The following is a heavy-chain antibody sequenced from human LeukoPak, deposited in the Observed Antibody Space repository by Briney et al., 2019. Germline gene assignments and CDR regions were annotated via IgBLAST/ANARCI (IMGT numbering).Heavy chain of an antibody. D-gene: IGHD3-10*01. Sequence: SETLSLTCTVSGGSMSSGSYYWSWIRQPAGRGLEWIGRIYTSGSTNYNPSLKSRVAISVDTSKNQFSLKLSSVTAADTAVYYCARGTSGSADYWGQGTLVTVSS. CDR2: IYTSGST. V-gene: IGHV4-61*02. CDR3: ARGTSGSADY. CDR1: GGSMSSGSYY. J-gene: IGHJ4*02.